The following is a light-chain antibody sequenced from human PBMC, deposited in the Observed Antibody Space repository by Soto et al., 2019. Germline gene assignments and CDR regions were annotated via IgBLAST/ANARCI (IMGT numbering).Light chain of an antibody. J-gene: IGKJ4*01. CDR3: QQLNSYPLT. Sequence: IQLTQSPSSLSASVGDRVTITCRASQGISSYLAWYQQKPGKAPKLLIYAASTLQSGVPSRFSGSGSGTDFTLTISSMHTEHFATYSCQQLNSYPLTFGGGTKVDIK. V-gene: IGKV1-9*01. CDR2: AAS. CDR1: QGISSY.